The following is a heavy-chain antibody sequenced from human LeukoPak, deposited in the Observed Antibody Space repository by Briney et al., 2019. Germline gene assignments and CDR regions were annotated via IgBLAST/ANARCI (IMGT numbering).Heavy chain of an antibody. J-gene: IGHJ5*02. D-gene: IGHD1-1*01. Sequence: SETLSLTCTVSGGSISIYYWSWIRQPPGKGLEWIGYIYYSGSTNYNPSLKSRVTISVDTSKNQFSLKLSSVTAADTAVYYCARGPSKLDNWFDPWGQGTLVTVSS. CDR1: GGSISIYY. CDR2: IYYSGST. CDR3: ARGPSKLDNWFDP. V-gene: IGHV4-59*01.